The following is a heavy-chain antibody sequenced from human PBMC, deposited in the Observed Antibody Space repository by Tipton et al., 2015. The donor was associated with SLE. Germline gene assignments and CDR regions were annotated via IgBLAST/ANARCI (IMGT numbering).Heavy chain of an antibody. CDR1: GGSISSYY. J-gene: IGHJ3*02. V-gene: IGHV4-59*01. D-gene: IGHD6-13*01. CDR2: IYYSGST. CDR3: ASMGGQQLVPDAFDI. Sequence: TLSLTCIVSGGSISSYYWSWIRQPPGKGLEWIGYIYYSGSTNYNPSLKSRVTISVDTSKNQFSLKLSSVTAADTAVYYCASMGGQQLVPDAFDIWGQGTMVTVSS.